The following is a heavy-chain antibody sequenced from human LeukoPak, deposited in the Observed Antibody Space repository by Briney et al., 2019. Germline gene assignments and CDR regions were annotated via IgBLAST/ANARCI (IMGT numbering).Heavy chain of an antibody. J-gene: IGHJ4*02. CDR1: GFTFSDFY. CDR3: ARDGRGYDILTGYYTGHYFDY. Sequence: GGSLRLSCAASGFTFSDFYMSWIRQAPGKGLEWISYISSSGSNIYYADSVRGRFTISRDNAKNSLYLQMNSLRAEDTAVYYCARDGRGYDILTGYYTGHYFDYWGQGTLVTVSS. V-gene: IGHV3-11*04. D-gene: IGHD3-9*01. CDR2: ISSSGSNI.